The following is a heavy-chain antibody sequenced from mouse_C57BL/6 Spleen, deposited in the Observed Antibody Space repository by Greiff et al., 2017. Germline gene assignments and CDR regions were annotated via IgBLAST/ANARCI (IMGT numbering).Heavy chain of an antibody. CDR1: GYTFTSYW. Sequence: QVQLQQSGAELVKPGASVKMSCKASGYTFTSYWITWVKQRPGQGLEWIGDIYPGSGSTNYNEKFKIKATLTVDTSSSTSYMQLRSLTSEASAVYYCARSTMITFAYWGQVTLVTVSA. V-gene: IGHV1-55*01. CDR3: ARSTMITFAY. CDR2: IYPGSGST. J-gene: IGHJ3*01. D-gene: IGHD2-4*01.